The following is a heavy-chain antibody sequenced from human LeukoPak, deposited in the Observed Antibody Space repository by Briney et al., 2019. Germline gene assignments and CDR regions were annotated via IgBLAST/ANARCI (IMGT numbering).Heavy chain of an antibody. V-gene: IGHV3-30-3*01. Sequence: PGGSLRLSCAASGFTFSSYGMHWVRQAPGKGLEWVAVISYDGSNKYYVDSVKGRFTISRDNSKNTLYLQMSSLRAEDTAVYYCIGTMVYFDYWGQGTLVTVSS. D-gene: IGHD4/OR15-4a*01. CDR1: GFTFSSYG. CDR3: IGTMVYFDY. J-gene: IGHJ4*02. CDR2: ISYDGSNK.